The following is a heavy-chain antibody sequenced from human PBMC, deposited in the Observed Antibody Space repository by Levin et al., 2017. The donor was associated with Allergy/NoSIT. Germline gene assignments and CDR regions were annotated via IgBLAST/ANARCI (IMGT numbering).Heavy chain of an antibody. Sequence: GGSLRLSCAASGFTVSSNYMSWVRQAPGKGLEWVSVIYSGGSTYYADSVKGRFTISRDNSKNTLYLQMNSLRAEDTAVYYCARDGTIFNYYYGMDVWGQGTTVTVSS. CDR2: IYSGGST. CDR1: GFTVSSNY. CDR3: ARDGTIFNYYYGMDV. V-gene: IGHV3-53*01. J-gene: IGHJ6*02. D-gene: IGHD3-3*01.